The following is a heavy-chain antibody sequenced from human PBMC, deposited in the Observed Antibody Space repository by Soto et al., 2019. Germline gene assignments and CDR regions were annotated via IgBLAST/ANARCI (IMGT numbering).Heavy chain of an antibody. J-gene: IGHJ4*02. V-gene: IGHV3-23*01. CDR3: AKAQDIVVVPAAMWFDY. CDR2: ISGSGGST. Sequence: GGSLRLSCAASGFPFSSYAMSWVRQAPGKGLEWVSAISGSGGSTYYADSGKGRFTISRDNSKNTRYLQMNSLRAEDTAVYYCAKAQDIVVVPAAMWFDYWGQGTLVTVSS. D-gene: IGHD2-2*01. CDR1: GFPFSSYA.